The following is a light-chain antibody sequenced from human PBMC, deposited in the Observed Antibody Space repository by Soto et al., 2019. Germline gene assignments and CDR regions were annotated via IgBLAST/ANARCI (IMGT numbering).Light chain of an antibody. J-gene: IGKJ1*01. CDR1: QSVSSSY. CDR2: GAS. CDR3: QQYGSSPWT. V-gene: IGKV3-20*01. Sequence: EIVLTQSPGTLSLSPGEKATLSCRASQSVSSSYLAWYQQKPGQAPRPLIYGASSRAIDIPDRFSGSGSGTDFTLTISRLEPEDFAVYYCQQYGSSPWTFGQGTKVEI.